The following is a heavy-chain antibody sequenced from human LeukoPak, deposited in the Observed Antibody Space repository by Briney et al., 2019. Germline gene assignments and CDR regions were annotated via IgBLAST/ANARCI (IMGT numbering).Heavy chain of an antibody. D-gene: IGHD1-26*01. CDR3: AKGRGWEASYYYYYMDV. J-gene: IGHJ6*03. CDR2: IRYDGSNK. CDR1: GFTFSDYY. Sequence: PGGSLRLSCAASGFTFSDYYMSWVRQAPGKGLEWVAFIRYDGSNKYYTDSVKGRFTISRDNSKNTLYLQMNSLRAEDTAVYYCAKGRGWEASYYYYYMDVWGKETTVTISS. V-gene: IGHV3-30*02.